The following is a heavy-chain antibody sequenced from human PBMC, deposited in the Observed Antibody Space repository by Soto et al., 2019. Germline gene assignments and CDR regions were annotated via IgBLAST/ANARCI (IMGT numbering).Heavy chain of an antibody. D-gene: IGHD1-1*01. J-gene: IGHJ4*02. CDR3: ARKPETGTTVPFDY. CDR1: GFTFSSYS. Sequence: PGGSLRLSCAASGFTFSSYSMNWVRQAPGKGLEWVSYISSNRSDIYYADSVKGRFTISRDNAKNTLYLQVNSLRAEDTAVYYCARKPETGTTVPFDYWGQGTLVTVSS. CDR2: ISSNRSDI. V-gene: IGHV3-48*01.